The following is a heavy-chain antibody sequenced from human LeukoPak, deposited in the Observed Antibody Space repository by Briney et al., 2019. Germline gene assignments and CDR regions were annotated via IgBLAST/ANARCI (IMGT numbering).Heavy chain of an antibody. CDR1: GFTVSSNY. V-gene: IGHV3-66*01. J-gene: IGHJ6*04. CDR2: IYSGGST. D-gene: IGHD3-10*01. Sequence: PGGSLRLSCAASGFTVSSNYMSWVRQAPGKGLEWVSVIYSGGSTYYADSVKGRFTISRDKAKNSLYLQMNSLRAEDTAVYYCARPYGSGSYSAPQYYFGLDVWGKGTTVIVSS. CDR3: ARPYGSGSYSAPQYYFGLDV.